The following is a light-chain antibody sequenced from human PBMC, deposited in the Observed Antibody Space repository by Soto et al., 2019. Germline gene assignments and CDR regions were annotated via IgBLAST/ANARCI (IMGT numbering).Light chain of an antibody. V-gene: IGKV4-1*01. CDR3: QQYYNTPYT. J-gene: IGKJ2*01. Sequence: DIVMTQSPDSLAVSLGERATINCKSSQSLLYTSNNKNYLAWYQQKPGQPPKLLIYWASTRESGVPGRFSGSGSGTDFTLTISSLQAEDVAVFYCQQYYNTPYTFGQGTKLEIK. CDR1: QSLLYTSNNKNY. CDR2: WAS.